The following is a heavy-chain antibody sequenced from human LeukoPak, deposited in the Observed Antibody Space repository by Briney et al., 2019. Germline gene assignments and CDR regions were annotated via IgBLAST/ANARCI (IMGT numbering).Heavy chain of an antibody. CDR2: ISGSGCST. D-gene: IGHD1-26*01. CDR3: AKAPKWELPIY. V-gene: IGHV3-23*01. Sequence: GGSLRLSCAASGFTFSSYAMSWVRQAPGKGLEWVSAISGSGCSTYYADPVKRRFTIPRDNYKNTLYMQMNSLRAEDTAVYYWAKAPKWELPIYWGQGTLVTVSS. J-gene: IGHJ4*02. CDR1: GFTFSSYA.